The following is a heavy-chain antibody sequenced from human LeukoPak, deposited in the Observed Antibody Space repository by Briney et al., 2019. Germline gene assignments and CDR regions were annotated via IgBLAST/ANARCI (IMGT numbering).Heavy chain of an antibody. Sequence: GGSLRLSCAASGFTVSSNYMSWVRQAPGKGLEWVSVIYSGGSTYYADSVKGRFTISRDNSKNTPYLQMNSLRAEDTAVYYCARERGSSGYYSGYYGMDVWGQGTTVTVSS. CDR1: GFTVSSNY. D-gene: IGHD3-22*01. V-gene: IGHV3-66*01. CDR3: ARERGSSGYYSGYYGMDV. J-gene: IGHJ6*02. CDR2: IYSGGST.